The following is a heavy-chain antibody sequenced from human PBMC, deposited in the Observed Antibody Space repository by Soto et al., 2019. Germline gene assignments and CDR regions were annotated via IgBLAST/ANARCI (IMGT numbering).Heavy chain of an antibody. V-gene: IGHV3-7*01. Sequence: EVQLVESGGGLVQPGGSLRLSCAASGLTFSSYWMSWVRQAPGMGLEWVANIKQDGSEKYYVDSVKGRFTISRYNAKNSLYLQMNSLRAEETAVYYSARGVLTLDYWGQGTLVSVSS. CDR1: GLTFSSYW. CDR2: IKQDGSEK. CDR3: ARGVLTLDY. J-gene: IGHJ4*02.